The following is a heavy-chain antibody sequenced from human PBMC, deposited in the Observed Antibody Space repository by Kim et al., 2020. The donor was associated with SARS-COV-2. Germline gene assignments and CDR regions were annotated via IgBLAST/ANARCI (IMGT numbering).Heavy chain of an antibody. CDR3: ARDAKVEYYGMDV. J-gene: IGHJ6*02. Sequence: YAGKFQGRVTMTTETSTNTGYMELRSLTSDDTAVYYCARDAKVEYYGMDVWGQGTTVTVSS. V-gene: IGHV1-18*01.